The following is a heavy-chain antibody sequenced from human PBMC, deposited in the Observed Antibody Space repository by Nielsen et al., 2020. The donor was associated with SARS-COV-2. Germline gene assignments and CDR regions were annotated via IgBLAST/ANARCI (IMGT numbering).Heavy chain of an antibody. CDR3: AKDLIPAAIGAFDI. CDR1: GFTFSSYW. D-gene: IGHD2-2*01. V-gene: IGHV3-7*05. Sequence: GESLKISCAASGFTFSSYWMSWVRQAPGKGLEWVANIKQDGSEKYYVDSVKGRFTISRDNVKNSLYLQMNSLRAEDTAVYYCAKDLIPAAIGAFDIWGQGTMVTVSS. CDR2: IKQDGSEK. J-gene: IGHJ3*02.